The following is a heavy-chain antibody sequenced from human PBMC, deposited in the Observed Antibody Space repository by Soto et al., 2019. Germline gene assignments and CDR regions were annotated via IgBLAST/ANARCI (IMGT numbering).Heavy chain of an antibody. V-gene: IGHV5-51*01. D-gene: IGHD2-15*01. CDR2: INPGNSET. CDR3: ARPDNNYVAS. J-gene: IGHJ4*02. CDR1: GYSFINYW. Sequence: GESLKISCQASGYSFINYWIGWGRQMPGKGLEWMAIINPGNSETRYSPAFQGQVTISADRFITTVYLEWSSLKASDTAMYYCARPDNNYVASWGQGALVTVSS.